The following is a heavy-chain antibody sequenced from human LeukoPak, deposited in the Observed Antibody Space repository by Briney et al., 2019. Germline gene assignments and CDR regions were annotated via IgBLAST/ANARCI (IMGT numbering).Heavy chain of an antibody. CDR3: ARGATMFFFDY. CDR2: INPSGGST. J-gene: IGHJ4*02. Sequence: ASVKVSCKASGYTFTSYYMHWVRQAPGQGLEWMGIINPSGGSTSYAQKFQGRVTMTRDMSTSTVYMELRSLRSEDTAVYYCARGATMFFFDYWGQGTLVTVSS. V-gene: IGHV1-46*01. CDR1: GYTFTSYY. D-gene: IGHD5-12*01.